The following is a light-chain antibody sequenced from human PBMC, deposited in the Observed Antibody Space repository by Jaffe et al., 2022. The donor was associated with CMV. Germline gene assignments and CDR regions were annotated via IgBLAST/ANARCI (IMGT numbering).Light chain of an antibody. Sequence: QSALTQPASVSGSPGQSITIFCTGTRSDVGGYNFVSWYQQHPGKAPKLLIYDVTNRPSGISNRFSGSKFDNTASLTISGLQAEDEADYYCCSYRLTDRGSDILVFGGGTKLTVL. J-gene: IGLJ2*01. V-gene: IGLV2-14*03. CDR1: RSDVGGYNF. CDR2: DVT. CDR3: CSYRLTDRGSDILV.